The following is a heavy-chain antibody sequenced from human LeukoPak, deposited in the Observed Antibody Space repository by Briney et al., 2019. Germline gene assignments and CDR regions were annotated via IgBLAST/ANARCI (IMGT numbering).Heavy chain of an antibody. CDR3: ARVQSAVAAFDY. D-gene: IGHD6-19*01. CDR1: GFTVSSNY. J-gene: IGHJ4*02. V-gene: IGHV3-53*01. Sequence: PGGSLRLSCAASGFTVSSNYMSWVRRAPGKGLEWVSVIYSGGSTYYADSVKGRFTISRDNSKNTLYLQMNSLRAEDTAVYYCARVQSAVAAFDYWGQGTLVTVSS. CDR2: IYSGGST.